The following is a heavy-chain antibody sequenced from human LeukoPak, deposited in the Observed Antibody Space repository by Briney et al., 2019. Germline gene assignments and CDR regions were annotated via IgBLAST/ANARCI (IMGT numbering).Heavy chain of an antibody. CDR3: ARDYTGYFP. D-gene: IGHD3-9*01. CDR1: GVTFSSYW. J-gene: IGHJ5*02. Sequence: PGGSLRLSCAASGVTFSSYWMSWVRQTPGKGLEWVANMNQDGSGKYYLDSVKGRFTISRDNTKNSLYLQMNSLGAEDTAVYYCARDYTGYFPWGQGTLVIVSS. V-gene: IGHV3-7*03. CDR2: MNQDGSGK.